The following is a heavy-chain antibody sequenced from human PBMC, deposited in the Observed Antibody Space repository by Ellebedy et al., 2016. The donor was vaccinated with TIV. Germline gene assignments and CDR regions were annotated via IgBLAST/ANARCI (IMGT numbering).Heavy chain of an antibody. CDR1: GGSISSGGYY. CDR3: ARCWGSYRPLDY. J-gene: IGHJ4*02. CDR2: IYYSGST. Sequence: LRLSCTVSGGSISSGGYYWSWIRQHPGKGLEWIGYIYYSGSTYYNPSLKSRITISVDTSKNQFSLKLSSVTAADTAVYYCARCWGSYRPLDYWGQGTLVTVSS. D-gene: IGHD3-16*02. V-gene: IGHV4-31*03.